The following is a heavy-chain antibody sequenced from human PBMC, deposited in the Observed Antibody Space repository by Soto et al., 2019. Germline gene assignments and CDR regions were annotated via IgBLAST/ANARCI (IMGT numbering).Heavy chain of an antibody. Sequence: QVQLQESGPGLVKPSQTLSLTCTVSGGSISSGGYYWSWIRQHPGKGLEWIGYIYYSGRTYYNPSLKSPVTLSVVTLHNRFALKLRSAAAADTAVYYCARESVCEYFASWGQGTMVTVAS. V-gene: IGHV4-31*01. CDR1: GGSISSGGYY. CDR3: ARESVCEYFAS. CDR2: IYYSGRT. J-gene: IGHJ4*02.